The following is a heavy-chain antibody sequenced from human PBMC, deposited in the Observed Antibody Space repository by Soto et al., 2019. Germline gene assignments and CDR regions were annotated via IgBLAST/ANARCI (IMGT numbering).Heavy chain of an antibody. CDR2: IWYDGSKT. J-gene: IGHJ6*02. CDR3: ARDGSITHLHYGLDV. Sequence: QVHLVESGGGVVQPGTSLRLSCEASGFRFNYYGMHWVRQAQGKGLEWVAIIWYDGSKTDYVDSVQGRFTVSRDNSQNTVYLQMNSLRGDDTAIYYCARDGSITHLHYGLDVWGRGTMVIVSS. V-gene: IGHV3-33*01. D-gene: IGHD1-26*01. CDR1: GFRFNYYG.